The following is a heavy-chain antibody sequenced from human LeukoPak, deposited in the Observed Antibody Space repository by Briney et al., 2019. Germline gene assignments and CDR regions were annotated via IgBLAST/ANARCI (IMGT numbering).Heavy chain of an antibody. CDR1: GLTFSSYA. J-gene: IGHJ4*02. V-gene: IGHV3-23*01. CDR3: AKDMGYCSGGSCSPFDY. CDR2: FSVSGDNT. D-gene: IGHD2-15*01. Sequence: GGSLRLSCAASGLTFSSYAMNWVRQAPGKGLEWVSGFSVSGDNTYYADSVKGRFTISRDNSKNTLYLQMNSLRAEDTAVYYCAKDMGYCSGGSCSPFDYWGQGTLVT.